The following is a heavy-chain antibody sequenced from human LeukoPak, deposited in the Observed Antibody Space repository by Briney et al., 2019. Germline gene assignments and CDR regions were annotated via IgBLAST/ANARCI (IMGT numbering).Heavy chain of an antibody. D-gene: IGHD2-15*01. Sequence: GGSLRLSCVASGFSLSSYWVHWVRQAPGKGLVWVSRINIEGSTTTYADSVKGRFTISRDNAKKTVSLQMNSLRAEDTAVYYCARGYCSGGSCYSRPDSWGQGTLVIVSS. CDR2: INIEGSTT. J-gene: IGHJ4*02. CDR1: GFSLSSYW. V-gene: IGHV3-74*03. CDR3: ARGYCSGGSCYSRPDS.